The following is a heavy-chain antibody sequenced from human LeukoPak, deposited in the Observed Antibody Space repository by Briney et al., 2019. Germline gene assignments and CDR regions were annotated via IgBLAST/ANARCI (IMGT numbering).Heavy chain of an antibody. D-gene: IGHD5-18*01. CDR2: ISSSSRII. CDR1: GFTFSSYS. Sequence: GGSLRLSCAASGFTFSSYSMNWVRQAPGKGLEWVSYISSSSRIIDYADSVKGRFTISRDNAKNSLYLQMNSLRAEDTAVYYCARARGYSYGYSDYWGQGTLVTVSS. J-gene: IGHJ4*02. V-gene: IGHV3-48*01. CDR3: ARARGYSYGYSDY.